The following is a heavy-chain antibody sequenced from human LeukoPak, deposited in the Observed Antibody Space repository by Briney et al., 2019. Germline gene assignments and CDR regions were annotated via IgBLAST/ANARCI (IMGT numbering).Heavy chain of an antibody. CDR1: GGSFSGYY. CDR3: ARGRSDPPYYYYYYMDV. CDR2: INHSGST. V-gene: IGHV4-34*01. J-gene: IGHJ6*03. Sequence: SETLSLTCAVYGGSFSGYYWSWIRQPPGKGLEWIGEINHSGSTNYNPSLKSRVTISVDTSKNQFSLKLSSVTAADTAVYYCARGRSDPPYYYYYYMDVWGKGTTVTVSS. D-gene: IGHD2-15*01.